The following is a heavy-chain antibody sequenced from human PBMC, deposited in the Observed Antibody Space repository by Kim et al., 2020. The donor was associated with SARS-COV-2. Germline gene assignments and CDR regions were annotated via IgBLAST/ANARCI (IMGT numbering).Heavy chain of an antibody. CDR2: IYYSGST. D-gene: IGHD6-19*01. V-gene: IGHV4-59*08. CDR3: ARYRSSGWYVGYFDY. Sequence: SETLSLTCTVSGGSISSYYWSWIRQPPGKGLEWIGYIYYSGSTNYNPSLMSRVTISVDTSKNQFSLKLSSVTAADTAVYYCARYRSSGWYVGYFDYWG. J-gene: IGHJ4*01. CDR1: GGSISSYY.